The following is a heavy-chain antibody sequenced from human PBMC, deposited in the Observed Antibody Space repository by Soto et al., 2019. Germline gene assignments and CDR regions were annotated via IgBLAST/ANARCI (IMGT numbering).Heavy chain of an antibody. CDR1: GFTFSSYA. Sequence: GGSLRLSCAASGFTFSSYAMSWVRQAPGKGLEWVSSISGSGGSTYYADSVKGRFTISRDNSKNTLYLQMNSLRAEDTAVYYCAKSPEKGPLTVTTRGSRCYFDYWGQGILVTVSS. J-gene: IGHJ4*02. D-gene: IGHD4-17*01. V-gene: IGHV3-23*01. CDR2: ISGSGGST. CDR3: AKSPEKGPLTVTTRGSRCYFDY.